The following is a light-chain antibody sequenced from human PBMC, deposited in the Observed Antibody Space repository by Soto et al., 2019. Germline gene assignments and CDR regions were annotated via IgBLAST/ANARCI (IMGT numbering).Light chain of an antibody. V-gene: IGKV3-11*01. CDR3: QQRGQWPIT. Sequence: EIVVTQSPATLSLSPGERATLSCRTSQNVYSYLAWYQQKPGQAPRLLIFDTSNRATGVPARFSGSGSGTDFTLTVSSLEPEAFAVYYCQQRGQWPITFGQGTRLEI. CDR1: QNVYSY. J-gene: IGKJ5*01. CDR2: DTS.